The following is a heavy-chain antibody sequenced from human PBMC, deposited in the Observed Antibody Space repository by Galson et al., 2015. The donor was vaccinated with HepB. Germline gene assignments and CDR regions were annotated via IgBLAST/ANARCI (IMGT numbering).Heavy chain of an antibody. Sequence: SLRLSCAASGFTFSSYAMHWVRQAPGKGLEWVAVISYDGSNKYYADSVKGRFTISRDNSKNTLYLQLNSLRAEDTAVYYCARENYYGSGSRPYTWFDPSGQGTLVTVSS. D-gene: IGHD3-10*01. CDR2: ISYDGSNK. CDR3: ARENYYGSGSRPYTWFDP. J-gene: IGHJ5*02. V-gene: IGHV3-30-3*01. CDR1: GFTFSSYA.